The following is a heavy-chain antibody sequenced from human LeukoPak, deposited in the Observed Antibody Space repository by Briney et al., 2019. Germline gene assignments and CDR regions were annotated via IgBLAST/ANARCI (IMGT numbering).Heavy chain of an antibody. CDR1: GFTFSSYP. Sequence: PGGSLRLSCAASGFTFSSYPINWVRQAPGKGLEWVSAISNSASTYYADSVKGRFTISRDNSKNTLYLQMNSLRAEDTAIYYCAKDIPISGSYFHWGQGTLVTVSP. D-gene: IGHD1-26*01. J-gene: IGHJ4*02. CDR2: ISNSAST. V-gene: IGHV3-23*01. CDR3: AKDIPISGSYFH.